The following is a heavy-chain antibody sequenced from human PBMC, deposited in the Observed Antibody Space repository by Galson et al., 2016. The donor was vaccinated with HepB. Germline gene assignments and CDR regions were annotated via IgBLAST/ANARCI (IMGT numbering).Heavy chain of an antibody. Sequence: SLRLSCAASGFIFSNYAMSWVRQAPGMGLQWVSSTSNSPDRTYYADSVKCRFTIPRDISRNSAILQMNSLKDGDTAVYLCTKDSDQRPTIHAEYFRHWGQGTLVTVSS. D-gene: IGHD6-25*01. CDR1: GFIFSNYA. CDR2: TSNSPDRT. CDR3: TKDSDQRPTIHAEYFRH. J-gene: IGHJ1*01. V-gene: IGHV3-23*01.